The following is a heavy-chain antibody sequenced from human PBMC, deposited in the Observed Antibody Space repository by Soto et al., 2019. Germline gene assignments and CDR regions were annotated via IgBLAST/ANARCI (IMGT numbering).Heavy chain of an antibody. CDR1: GYTFTSYY. V-gene: IGHV1-46*03. CDR2: INPSGGST. Sequence: GASVKVSCKASGYTFTSYYMHWVRQAPGQGLEWMGIINPSGGSTSYAQKFQGRVTMTRDTSTSTVYMELSRLRSEDTAVYYCASSDLLDCSSTSCQRDYYYYMDVWGKGTTVTVSS. CDR3: ASSDLLDCSSTSCQRDYYYYMDV. J-gene: IGHJ6*03. D-gene: IGHD2-2*01.